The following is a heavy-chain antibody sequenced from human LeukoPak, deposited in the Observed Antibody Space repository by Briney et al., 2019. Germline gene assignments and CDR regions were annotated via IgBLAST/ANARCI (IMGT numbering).Heavy chain of an antibody. Sequence: ASVKVSCKASGYTFTGYYMHCVRQAPGQGLEWMGWINPNSGGTNYAQKFQGRVTMTRDTPISTAYMELSRLRSDDTAVYYCARTIVGALSGAFDIWGQGTMVTVSS. CDR2: INPNSGGT. CDR3: ARTIVGALSGAFDI. D-gene: IGHD1-26*01. J-gene: IGHJ3*02. V-gene: IGHV1-2*02. CDR1: GYTFTGYY.